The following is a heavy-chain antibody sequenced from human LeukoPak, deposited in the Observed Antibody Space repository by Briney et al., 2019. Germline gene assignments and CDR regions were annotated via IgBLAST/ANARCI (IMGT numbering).Heavy chain of an antibody. CDR3: ARGSKGSSARGYYYYMDV. J-gene: IGHJ6*03. CDR2: INHSGST. D-gene: IGHD6-6*01. CDR1: GGSFSGYY. V-gene: IGHV4-34*01. Sequence: SETLSLTCAVYGGSFSGYYWSWIRQPPGKGPEWIGEINHSGSTNYNPSLKSRVTISVDTSKNQFSLKLSSVTAADTAVYYCARGSKGSSARGYYYYMDVWGKGTTVTVSS.